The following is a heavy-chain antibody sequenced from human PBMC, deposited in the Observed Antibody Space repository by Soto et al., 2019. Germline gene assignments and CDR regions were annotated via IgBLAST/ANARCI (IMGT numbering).Heavy chain of an antibody. D-gene: IGHD2-8*01. CDR1: GFTFTSSA. Sequence: GASVKVSCKAPGFTFTSSAFQWVRQARGQRLEWIGWIAVGSGYTNYAQRFQDRVTLTRDMPTATTYMELSRLTSEDTAIYYCAADATAWQQMVPSDYWGQGTLVTV. CDR3: AADATAWQQMVPSDY. J-gene: IGHJ4*02. CDR2: IAVGSGYT. V-gene: IGHV1-58*01.